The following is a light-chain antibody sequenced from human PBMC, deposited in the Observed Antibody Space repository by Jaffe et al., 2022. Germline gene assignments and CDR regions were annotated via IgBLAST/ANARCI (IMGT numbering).Light chain of an antibody. V-gene: IGLV2-23*02. J-gene: IGLJ2*01. CDR2: DVH. CDR1: SSDIGSYDF. CDR3: CSYAGSTLFVS. Sequence: QSALTQPASVSGSPGQSITLSCTGSSSDIGSYDFVSWYQQHPGEVPKLLIYDVHQRPSGISHRFSGSKSGNTASLTISGLQPEDEADYYCCSYAGSTLFVSFGGGTKLTVL.